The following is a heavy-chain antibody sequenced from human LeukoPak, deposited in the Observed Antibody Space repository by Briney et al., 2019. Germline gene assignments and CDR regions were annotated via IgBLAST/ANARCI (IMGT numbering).Heavy chain of an antibody. D-gene: IGHD3-22*01. V-gene: IGHV3-33*01. CDR3: ARDSLPYYDSSGYRLTPFDY. CDR1: GFTFSSYG. CDR2: IWYDGSNK. Sequence: PGGSLRLSCAASGFTFSSYGMHWVRQAPGKGLEWVAVIWYDGSNKYNADSVKGRFNISRDNSKNTLYLQMNSLRAEDTAVNYCARDSLPYYDSSGYRLTPFDYWGQGTLVTVSS. J-gene: IGHJ4*02.